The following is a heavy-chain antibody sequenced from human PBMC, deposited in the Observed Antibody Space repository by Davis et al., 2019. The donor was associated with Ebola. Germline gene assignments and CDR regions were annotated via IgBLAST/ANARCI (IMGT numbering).Heavy chain of an antibody. CDR2: INSDGRTT. CDR3: AKDGEQLVFDY. J-gene: IGHJ4*02. D-gene: IGHD6-6*01. V-gene: IGHV3-74*01. Sequence: GESLKISCAASEFTFSSYWMHWVRQAPGKGLVWVSRINSDGRTTAYADSVKGRFTISRDNSKNTLYLQMNSLRAEDTAVYYCAKDGEQLVFDYWGQGTLVTVSS. CDR1: EFTFSSYW.